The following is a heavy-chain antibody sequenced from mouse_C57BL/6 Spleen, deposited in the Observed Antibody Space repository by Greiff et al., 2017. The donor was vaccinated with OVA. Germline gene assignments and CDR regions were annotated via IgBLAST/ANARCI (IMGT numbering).Heavy chain of an antibody. D-gene: IGHD2-14*01. V-gene: IGHV1-81*01. CDR3: ARSGEYDGYWYFDV. J-gene: IGHJ1*03. CDR1: GYTFTSYG. CDR2: IYPRNGNT. Sequence: QVQLQQSGAELARPGASVKLSCKASGYTFTSYGISWVKQRTGQGLEWIGEIYPRNGNTYYNEKFKGKATLTVDKSSSTAYMELRSLTSEDSAVYFCARSGEYDGYWYFDVWGTGTTVTVSS.